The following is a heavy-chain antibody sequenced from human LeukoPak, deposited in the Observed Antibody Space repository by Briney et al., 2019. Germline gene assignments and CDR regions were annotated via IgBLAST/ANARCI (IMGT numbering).Heavy chain of an antibody. CDR1: GFIFSTYA. CDR3: ARVSSYSSSSGSLCDY. D-gene: IGHD6-6*01. V-gene: IGHV3-7*01. CDR2: IKQDGSAK. J-gene: IGHJ4*02. Sequence: QSGGSLRLSCAASGFIFSTYAMTWVRQAPGKGLEWVANIKQDGSAKFYVDSVKGRFTISRDNAKNSLYLQMNSLRAEDTAIYYCARVSSYSSSSGSLCDYWGQGTRVTVSS.